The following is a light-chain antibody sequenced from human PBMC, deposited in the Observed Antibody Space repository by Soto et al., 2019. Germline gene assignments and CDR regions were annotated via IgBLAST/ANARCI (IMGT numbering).Light chain of an antibody. J-gene: IGKJ2*01. CDR3: QHYNGY. Sequence: DMPMTQSPSTLSASVGDRVTITCRASQNIRSWLAWYQQKPGKAPKVLIYDASNVESGVPSRFSGSGFGTEFTLTISSLQPDDFATYYCQHYNGYFGQGTKLEI. CDR2: DAS. V-gene: IGKV1-5*01. CDR1: QNIRSW.